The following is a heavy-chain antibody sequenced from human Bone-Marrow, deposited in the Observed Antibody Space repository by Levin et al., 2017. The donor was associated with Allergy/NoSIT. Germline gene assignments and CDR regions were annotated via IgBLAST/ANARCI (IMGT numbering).Heavy chain of an antibody. CDR1: GFTFSDYY. Sequence: TAGGSLRLSCAASGFTFSDYYMSWIRQAPGKGLEWVSYISSSGSTKYYADSVKGRFTISRDNAKTSLYLQMNSLRDEDTAVYYCARGEYNYGYSRLGWFDPWGQGTLVTVSS. CDR2: ISSSGSTK. J-gene: IGHJ5*02. V-gene: IGHV3-11*01. D-gene: IGHD5-18*01. CDR3: ARGEYNYGYSRLGWFDP.